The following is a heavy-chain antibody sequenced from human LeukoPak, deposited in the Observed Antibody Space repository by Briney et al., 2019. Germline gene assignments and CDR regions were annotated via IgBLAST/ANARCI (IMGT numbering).Heavy chain of an antibody. V-gene: IGHV4-34*01. D-gene: IGHD2-8*01. Sequence: SETLSLTCAVYGASLNGHYWSWLRQPPGKGLEWIGEGSDVGGTKYNPSLKSRVTISADMSKNQFSLKLSSVTAADTAVYYCAQNGQSGFSFDPWGQGTLVTVSS. J-gene: IGHJ5*02. CDR2: GSDVGGT. CDR3: AQNGQSGFSFDP. CDR1: GASLNGHY.